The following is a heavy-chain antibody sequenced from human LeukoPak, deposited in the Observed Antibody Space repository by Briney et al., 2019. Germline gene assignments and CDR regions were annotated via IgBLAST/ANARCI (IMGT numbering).Heavy chain of an antibody. Sequence: SETLSLTCTVSGGSISSYYWSWIRQPPGKGLEWIGYIYYSGSTNYNPSLKSRVTISVDTSKNQFSLKLSSVTAADTAVYYCASNYYGSGSYNWFDPWGQGTLVTVSS. CDR1: GGSISSYY. CDR2: IYYSGST. V-gene: IGHV4-59*03. D-gene: IGHD3-10*01. J-gene: IGHJ5*02. CDR3: ASNYYGSGSYNWFDP.